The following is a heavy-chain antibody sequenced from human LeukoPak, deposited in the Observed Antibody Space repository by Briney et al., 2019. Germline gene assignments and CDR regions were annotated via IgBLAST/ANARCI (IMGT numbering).Heavy chain of an antibody. Sequence: SETLSLTCTVSGGSISSGDYYWSWIRQPPGKGLEWIGYIYHSGSTYYNPSLKSRVTISVDTSKNQFSLKLSSVTAADTAVYYCARGIVGEPNWFDPWGQGTLVTVSS. D-gene: IGHD1-26*01. J-gene: IGHJ5*02. CDR1: GGSISSGDYY. CDR2: IYHSGST. V-gene: IGHV4-30-4*01. CDR3: ARGIVGEPNWFDP.